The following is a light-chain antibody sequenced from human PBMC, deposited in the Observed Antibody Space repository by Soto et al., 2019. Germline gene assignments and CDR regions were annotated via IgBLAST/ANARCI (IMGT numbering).Light chain of an antibody. V-gene: IGLV2-14*01. CDR3: SSYTSGSTLV. Sequence: QSVLTQPASVSGSPGQSITISCTGASSDISNYNYVSWYQQHPNTAPKLMIYEVSNRPSGISHRFSGSKSGNTASLTISGLQAEDEAHYYCSSYTSGSTLVFGTGTKVTV. J-gene: IGLJ1*01. CDR2: EVS. CDR1: SSDISNYNY.